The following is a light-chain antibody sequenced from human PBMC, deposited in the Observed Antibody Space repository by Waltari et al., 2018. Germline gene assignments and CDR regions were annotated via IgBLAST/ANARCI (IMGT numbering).Light chain of an antibody. CDR3: NSYAGSSSWV. Sequence: QSALTQPASVSGSPGQSITLSCTGTSSDVGFYNYFSWYQQHPGKAPKLMIYDVSERPSGVSNRFSGSKSGNTASLTISGLQAEDEADYYCNSYAGSSSWVFGGGTKLTVL. V-gene: IGLV2-14*01. J-gene: IGLJ3*02. CDR1: SSDVGFYNY. CDR2: DVS.